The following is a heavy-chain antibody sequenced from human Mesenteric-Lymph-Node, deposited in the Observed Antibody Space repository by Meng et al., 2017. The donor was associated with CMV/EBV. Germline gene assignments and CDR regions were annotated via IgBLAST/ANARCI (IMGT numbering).Heavy chain of an antibody. Sequence: SETLSLTCTASGGSISSSNSYWGWVRQPPGKGLEWIGTIYYSGSTYYTPSLKSRVTVSLHTSKNQFSLKLSSVTVADTAVYYCARVADDYCSGAYCYQRVIDYWGQGTQVTVSS. CDR2: IYYSGST. D-gene: IGHD2-15*01. CDR1: GGSISSSNSY. J-gene: IGHJ4*02. CDR3: ARVADDYCSGAYCYQRVIDY. V-gene: IGHV4-39*07.